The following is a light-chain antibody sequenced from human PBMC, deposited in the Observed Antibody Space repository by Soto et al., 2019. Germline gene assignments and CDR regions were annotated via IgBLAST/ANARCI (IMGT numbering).Light chain of an antibody. CDR2: AAS. J-gene: IGKJ5*01. CDR1: QSISSW. V-gene: IGKV1-5*01. Sequence: GDRVTITCRASQSISSWLAWYQQKPGKAPKLLIYAASSLQSGVPSRFSGSGSGTDFTLSIDSLQPDDFATYYCQQYHTSSITFGQGTRLEIK. CDR3: QQYHTSSIT.